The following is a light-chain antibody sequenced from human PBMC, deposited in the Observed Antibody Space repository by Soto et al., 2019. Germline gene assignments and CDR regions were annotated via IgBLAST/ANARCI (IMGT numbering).Light chain of an antibody. CDR1: SSNIGAGYD. V-gene: IGLV1-40*01. CDR3: QSYARALAARYV. CDR2: GNS. J-gene: IGLJ1*01. Sequence: SVLTQPPSVSGAPWQRVTISCTGSSSNIGAGYDVHWYQQRRGTAPKLLIFGNSNRPSGVTDRFSGSKSGPSASLAITGRQADDEGDYYCQSYARALAARYVFGTGI.